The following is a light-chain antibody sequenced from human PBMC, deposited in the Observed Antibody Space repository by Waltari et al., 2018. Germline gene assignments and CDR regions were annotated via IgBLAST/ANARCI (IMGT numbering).Light chain of an antibody. CDR3: ASYIGSALEL. CDR1: NTDMGASNY. V-gene: IGLV2-14*03. Sequence: QSALTQPASVSGSPGQSITISCTGTNTDMGASNYVTWYQQHPGNAPILIIFAVTFRSAGVSHRFSGSKSGNTASLTISGLQAEDEADYFCASYIGSALELFGGGTRLTVL. CDR2: AVT. J-gene: IGLJ3*02.